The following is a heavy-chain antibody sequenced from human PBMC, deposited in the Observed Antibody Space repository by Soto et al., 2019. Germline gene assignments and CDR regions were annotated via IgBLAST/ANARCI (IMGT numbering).Heavy chain of an antibody. J-gene: IGHJ5*02. CDR2: IYYSGST. CDR1: GGSISSGGYY. CDR3: ARGSYDPGYWFDP. V-gene: IGHV4-31*03. D-gene: IGHD3-16*01. Sequence: SETLSLTCTVSGGSISSGGYYWSWIRQHPGKGLEWIGYIYYSGSTYNNPSLKSRVTISVDTSKNQFSLKLSSVTAADTAVYYCARGSYDPGYWFDPWGQGTLVTVSS.